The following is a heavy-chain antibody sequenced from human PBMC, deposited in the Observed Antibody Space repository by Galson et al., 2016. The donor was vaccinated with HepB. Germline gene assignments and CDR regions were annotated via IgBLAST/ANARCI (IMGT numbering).Heavy chain of an antibody. J-gene: IGHJ4*02. V-gene: IGHV3-30*03. Sequence: SLRLSCAASGFTFSSYGMHWARQAPGKGLEWVASISYDGSLKYCADSVKGRFTISRDNSKNTVYLQMNSLRVEDTAMYYCGRNVPFNWGQGTLVTVSS. CDR1: GFTFSSYG. CDR2: ISYDGSLK. CDR3: GRNVPFN.